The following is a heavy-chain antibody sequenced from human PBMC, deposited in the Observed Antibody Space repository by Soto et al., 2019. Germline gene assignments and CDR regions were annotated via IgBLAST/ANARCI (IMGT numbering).Heavy chain of an antibody. J-gene: IGHJ6*02. CDR3: ARDLGSGSYYEPYYCYGMDV. D-gene: IGHD3-10*01. V-gene: IGHV3-20*04. Sequence: RPGGSLRLSCAASGFTFDDYGMSWVRQAPGKGLEWVSGINWNGGSTGYADSVKGRFTISRDNAKNSLYLQMNSLRAEDTALYYCARDLGSGSYYEPYYCYGMDVWGQGTTVTVSS. CDR1: GFTFDDYG. CDR2: INWNGGST.